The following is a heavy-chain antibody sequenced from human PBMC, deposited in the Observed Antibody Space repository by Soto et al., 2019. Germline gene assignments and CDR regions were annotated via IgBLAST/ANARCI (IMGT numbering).Heavy chain of an antibody. J-gene: IGHJ2*01. D-gene: IGHD2-21*02. CDR1: GDSISSRNW. CDR2: IYHSGSI. V-gene: IGHV4-4*02. Sequence: QVQLQESGPGLVKPSGTLSLTCAVSGDSISSRNWWSWVRQPPGKGLEWIGEIYHSGSINYTPSLKSRVTISVDKSKNQPSLNLSSVTAADTAVYYCARTPYCAGACRRYFDLWGRGTLVTVSS. CDR3: ARTPYCAGACRRYFDL.